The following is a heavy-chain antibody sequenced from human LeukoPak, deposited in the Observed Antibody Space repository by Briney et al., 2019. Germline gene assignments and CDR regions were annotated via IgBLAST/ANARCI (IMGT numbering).Heavy chain of an antibody. J-gene: IGHJ6*03. CDR3: ARQLERRYYYYMDV. CDR1: GGTFSSYA. Sequence: SVKVSCKASGGTFSSYAISWVRQAPGQGLEWMGGIIPIFATTNYAQKFQGRVTITADESTSTAYMELSSLRFEDTAVYYCARQLERRYYYYMDVWGKGTTVTV. D-gene: IGHD1-1*01. CDR2: IIPIFATT. V-gene: IGHV1-69*13.